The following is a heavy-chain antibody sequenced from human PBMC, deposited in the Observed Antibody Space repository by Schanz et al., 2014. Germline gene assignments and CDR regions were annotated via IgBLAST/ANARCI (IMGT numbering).Heavy chain of an antibody. CDR3: ARDLTVDTGYVVHYYYYGMDV. J-gene: IGHJ6*02. CDR1: GGTFSTYT. Sequence: QVQLVQSGAEVKKPGSSVKVSCKASGGTFSTYTISWVRQAPGQGLEWMGRIIPILGIANYAQKFQGRVTITADKSAFTAYMDVSSLRSEDTAVYFCARDLTVDTGYVVHYYYYGMDVWGQGTTVTVSS. V-gene: IGHV1-69*08. D-gene: IGHD5-12*01. CDR2: IIPILGIA.